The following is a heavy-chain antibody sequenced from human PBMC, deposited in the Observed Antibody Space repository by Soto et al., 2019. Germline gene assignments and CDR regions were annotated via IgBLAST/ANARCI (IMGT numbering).Heavy chain of an antibody. Sequence: GGSLRLSCAASVFTFSSYAMSWVRQAPGKGLEWVSAISGSGGSTYYADSVKGRFTISRDNSKNTLYLQMNSLRAEDTAVYYCAKGVVPAPAPFGYWGQGTLVTVSS. V-gene: IGHV3-23*01. D-gene: IGHD2-2*01. CDR3: AKGVVPAPAPFGY. CDR1: VFTFSSYA. CDR2: ISGSGGST. J-gene: IGHJ4*02.